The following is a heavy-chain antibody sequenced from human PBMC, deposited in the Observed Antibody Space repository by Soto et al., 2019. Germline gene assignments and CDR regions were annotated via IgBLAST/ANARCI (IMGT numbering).Heavy chain of an antibody. V-gene: IGHV1-69*13. CDR2: IIPIFGTA. CDR1: GGTFSSYA. J-gene: IGHJ6*02. D-gene: IGHD2-15*01. Sequence: SVKVSCKASGGTFSSYAISWVRQAPGQGLEWMGGIIPIFGTANYAQKFQGRVTITADESTSTAYMELSSLRSEDTAVYYCARGYCSGGSCYSSYYYYGMDVWGQGTTVTVSS. CDR3: ARGYCSGGSCYSSYYYYGMDV.